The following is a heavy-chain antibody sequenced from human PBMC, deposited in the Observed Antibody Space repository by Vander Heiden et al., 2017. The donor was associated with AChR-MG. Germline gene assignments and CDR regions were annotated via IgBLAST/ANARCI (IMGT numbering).Heavy chain of an antibody. CDR2: IYPGDSDT. Sequence: EVKKPGESLKISCKGSGYSFTSYWIGWVRQMPGKGLEWMGIIYPGDSDTRYSPSFQGQVTISADKSISTAYLQWSSLKASDTAMYYCGVNRYCSSTSCMYGMDVWGQGTTVTVSS. V-gene: IGHV5-51*01. D-gene: IGHD2-2*01. CDR3: GVNRYCSSTSCMYGMDV. J-gene: IGHJ6*02. CDR1: GYSFTSYW.